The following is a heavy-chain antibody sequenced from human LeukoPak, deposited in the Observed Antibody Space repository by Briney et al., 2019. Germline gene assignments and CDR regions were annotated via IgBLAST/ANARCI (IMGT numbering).Heavy chain of an antibody. CDR1: GFTFCTND. CDR2: INGRGDNT. J-gene: IGHJ4*02. V-gene: IGHV3-23*01. Sequence: GGSLTLYCAASGFTFCTNDMLWVRQAPGKGREWFAAINGRGDNTYYEDSVKGRFSMYRDNSKNTQYLEMHSLRAGDTAVYYCALSSCGGDCYSGVDYWGQGSLVTVSS. D-gene: IGHD2-21*02. CDR3: ALSSCGGDCYSGVDY.